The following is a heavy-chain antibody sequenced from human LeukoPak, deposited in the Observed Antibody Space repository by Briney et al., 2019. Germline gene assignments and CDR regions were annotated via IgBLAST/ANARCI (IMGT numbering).Heavy chain of an antibody. CDR3: ARDRYSYVSEVELDY. J-gene: IGHJ4*02. CDR2: INPSGGST. Sequence: ASVKVSCKASGYTFTSYYMHWVRQAPGQGLEWMGIINPSGGSTNYAQKFQGRVTMTRDMSTSTVYMELRSLRSDDTAVYYCARDRYSYVSEVELDYWGQGTLVTVSS. D-gene: IGHD5-18*01. V-gene: IGHV1-46*01. CDR1: GYTFTSYY.